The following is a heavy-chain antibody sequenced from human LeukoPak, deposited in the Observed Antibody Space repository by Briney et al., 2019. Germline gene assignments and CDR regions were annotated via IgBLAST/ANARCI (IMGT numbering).Heavy chain of an antibody. D-gene: IGHD3-10*01. CDR3: ARVPGIASIDWYFDL. CDR1: GYSISSGYY. Sequence: PSETLSLTCTVSGYSISSGYYWGWIRQPPGKGLEWIGSIYHSGSTYYNPSLKSRVTISVDTSKNQFSLKLSSVTAADTAVYYCARVPGIASIDWYFDLWGRGTLVTVSS. CDR2: IYHSGST. V-gene: IGHV4-38-2*02. J-gene: IGHJ2*01.